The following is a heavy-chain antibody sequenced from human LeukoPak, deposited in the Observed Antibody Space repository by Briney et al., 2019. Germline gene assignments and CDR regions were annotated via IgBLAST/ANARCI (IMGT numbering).Heavy chain of an antibody. V-gene: IGHV1-69*05. Sequence: SVKVSCKASGGTFSSYAISWVRQAPGQGLEWMGGIIPIFGTANYAQKFQGRVTITTDESTSTAYMELSSLRSEDTAVYYCQRITIFGVIIDFDYWGQGALVTVSS. CDR3: QRITIFGVIIDFDY. J-gene: IGHJ4*02. CDR1: GGTFSSYA. D-gene: IGHD3-3*01. CDR2: IIPIFGTA.